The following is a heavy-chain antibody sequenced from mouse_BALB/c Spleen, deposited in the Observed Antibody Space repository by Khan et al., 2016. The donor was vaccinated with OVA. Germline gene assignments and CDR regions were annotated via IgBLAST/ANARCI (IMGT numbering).Heavy chain of an antibody. Sequence: QVQLQQPGAELVRPGASVKLSCKASGYTFTSYWINWVRQRPGQGPEWIGNIYPSDSYTNYNQKFKDKATFTVDKSSSTAYMQLSSPTSEDSAVFYCTRGDPGNFDYWGQGTTLTVSS. V-gene: IGHV1-69*02. CDR1: GYTFTSYW. J-gene: IGHJ2*01. CDR3: TRGDPGNFDY. CDR2: IYPSDSYT. D-gene: IGHD2-13*01.